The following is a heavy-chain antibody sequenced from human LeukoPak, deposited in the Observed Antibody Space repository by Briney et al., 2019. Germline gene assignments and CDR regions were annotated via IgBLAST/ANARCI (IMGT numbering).Heavy chain of an antibody. J-gene: IGHJ6*03. CDR2: ISWNSGSI. Sequence: PGGSLRLSCAASGFTFDDNAMHWVRQAPGKGLEWVSGISWNSGSIGYADSVKGRFTISRDNAKNSLYLQMNSLRAEDTALYYCAKSGSPGQNCSSTSCYNPFFYYYYYYMDVWGKGTTVTVSS. CDR3: AKSGSPGQNCSSTSCYNPFFYYYYYYMDV. D-gene: IGHD2-2*02. CDR1: GFTFDDNA. V-gene: IGHV3-9*01.